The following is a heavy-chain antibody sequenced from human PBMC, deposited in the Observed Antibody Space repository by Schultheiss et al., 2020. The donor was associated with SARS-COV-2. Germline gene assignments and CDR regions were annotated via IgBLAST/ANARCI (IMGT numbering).Heavy chain of an antibody. CDR2: IKQDGSVK. CDR1: GFTFRNYW. D-gene: IGHD3-16*01. V-gene: IGHV3-7*03. J-gene: IGHJ4*02. Sequence: GGSLRLSCAASGFTFRNYWMGWVRQAPGKGLEWVANIKQDGSVKHYVDSVRGRFIISRDNAKDSLDLQMNSLRVDDTAVYYCVKEGEEMGASWGQGTLVTVSS. CDR3: VKEGEEMGAS.